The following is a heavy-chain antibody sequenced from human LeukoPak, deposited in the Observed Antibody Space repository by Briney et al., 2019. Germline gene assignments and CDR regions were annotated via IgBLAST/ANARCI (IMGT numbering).Heavy chain of an antibody. CDR2: IRYHGSDK. J-gene: IGHJ4*02. CDR1: GFTFSGSG. D-gene: IGHD2-2*01. Sequence: GGSLRLSCAASGFTFSGSGMHWVRQAPGKGLEWVASIRYHGSDKFYADSVEGRFTISRDNSKNTLYLQMNSLRPEDTSVYYCARSPTSWYFDYWGQGTLVTVSS. CDR3: ARSPTSWYFDY. V-gene: IGHV3-30*02.